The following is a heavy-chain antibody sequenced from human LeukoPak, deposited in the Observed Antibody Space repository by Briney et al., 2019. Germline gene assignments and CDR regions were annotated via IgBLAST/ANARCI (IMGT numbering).Heavy chain of an antibody. CDR3: AKTLLTVNLYDY. D-gene: IGHD4-11*01. V-gene: IGHV3-30*18. CDR1: GFTFSSYG. Sequence: PGGSLRLSCAASGFTFSSYGVHWVRQAPGKGLEWVAVISYDGSNKYYADSVKGRFTISRDNSKNTLYLQMNSLRAEDTAVYYCAKTLLTVNLYDYWGQGTLVTVSS. J-gene: IGHJ4*02. CDR2: ISYDGSNK.